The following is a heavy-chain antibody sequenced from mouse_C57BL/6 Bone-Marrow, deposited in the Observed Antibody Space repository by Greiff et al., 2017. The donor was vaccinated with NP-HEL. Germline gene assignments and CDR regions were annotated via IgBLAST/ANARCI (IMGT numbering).Heavy chain of an antibody. CDR3: ARLGNFVPGWYFDV. J-gene: IGHJ1*03. Sequence: QVQLQQPGAELVEPGASVKLSCKASGYTFTSYWMHWVKQRPGQGLEWIGMIHPNSGSTNYNEKFKSKATLTVDKSSSTAYMQLSSLTSEDSAVYYCARLGNFVPGWYFDVWGTGTTVTVSS. CDR1: GYTFTSYW. D-gene: IGHD3-3*01. V-gene: IGHV1-64*01. CDR2: IHPNSGST.